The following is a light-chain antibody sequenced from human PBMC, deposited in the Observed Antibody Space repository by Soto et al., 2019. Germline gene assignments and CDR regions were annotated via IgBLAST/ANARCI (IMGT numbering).Light chain of an antibody. J-gene: IGKJ3*01. CDR2: WAS. V-gene: IGKV4-1*01. Sequence: DIVVTQSPDSLAVSLGERATINCKSSQSVLYDSKNFLAWYQQKPGQPPKLLISWASTRDSGVPDRFSGSGSATDFTLTISSLQAEDVAIYYCQQYSSTPPTFGPGTKVDIK. CDR1: QSVLYDSKNF. CDR3: QQYSSTPPT.